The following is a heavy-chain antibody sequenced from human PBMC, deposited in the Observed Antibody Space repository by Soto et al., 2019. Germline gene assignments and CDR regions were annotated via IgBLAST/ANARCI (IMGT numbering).Heavy chain of an antibody. CDR1: GGTFSSYA. CDR2: IIPIFGTA. CDR3: ARGLASYGSRAQFDY. V-gene: IGHV1-69*01. D-gene: IGHD5-18*01. Sequence: VASVKVSCKASGGTFSSYAISWVRQAPGQGLEWMGGIIPIFGTANYAQKFQGRVTITADESTSTAYMELSSLRSEDTAVYYCARGLASYGSRAQFDYWGQGTLVTVSS. J-gene: IGHJ4*02.